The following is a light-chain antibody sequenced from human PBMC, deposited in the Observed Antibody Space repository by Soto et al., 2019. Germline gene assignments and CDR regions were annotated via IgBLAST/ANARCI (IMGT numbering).Light chain of an antibody. CDR1: HSVSSSY. J-gene: IGKJ2*01. V-gene: IGKV3-20*01. Sequence: EIVLTQSPGTLSLSPGERAALSCRASHSVSSSYLAWYHQKPGQAPRLLIYGASSRATGIPDRFSGSGSGTDFTPTLSRLEPEDFAVYYCQQYGSSLPYTFGQGTELEIK. CDR2: GAS. CDR3: QQYGSSLPYT.